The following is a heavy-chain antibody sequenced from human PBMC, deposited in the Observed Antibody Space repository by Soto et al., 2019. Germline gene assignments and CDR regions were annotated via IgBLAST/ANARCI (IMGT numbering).Heavy chain of an antibody. CDR1: GFTFSSYW. CDR3: ARGPRFDYYYMDV. J-gene: IGHJ6*03. D-gene: IGHD3-3*01. V-gene: IGHV3-74*01. CDR2: INSDGSIT. Sequence: GSLRLSCAASGFTFSSYWMHWVRQAPGKGLVWVSRINSDGSITSYADSVKGRFTISRDNAKNTLYLQMNSLRAEDTAVYYCARGPRFDYYYMDVWGKGTTVTVSS.